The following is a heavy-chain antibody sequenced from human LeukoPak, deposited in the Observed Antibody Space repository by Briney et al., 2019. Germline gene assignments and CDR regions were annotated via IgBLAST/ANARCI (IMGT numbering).Heavy chain of an antibody. Sequence: GGSLRLSCASSGFPFSSYEMNWVRQAPGKGLEWLSYISNSGRTTYYADSVKGRFTISRDNAKTPLYLQMNSLRAEDMAIYYCARGSLGFGYYMAVWGKGTTVTVSS. V-gene: IGHV3-48*03. CDR2: ISNSGRTT. CDR3: ARGSLGFGYYMAV. CDR1: GFPFSSYE. J-gene: IGHJ6*03. D-gene: IGHD3-16*01.